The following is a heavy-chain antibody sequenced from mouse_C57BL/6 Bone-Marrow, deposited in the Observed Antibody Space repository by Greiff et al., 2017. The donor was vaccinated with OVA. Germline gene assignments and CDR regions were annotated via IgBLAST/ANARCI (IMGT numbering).Heavy chain of an antibody. Sequence: QVQLQQPGAELVKPGASVKMSCKASGYTFTSYWITWVKQRPGQGLEWIGDIYPGSGSTNYNEKFKSKATLTVDTSSSTADMQLSSLTSEDSAVYYCARWNYGSSDWYFDVWGTGTTVTVSS. CDR3: ARWNYGSSDWYFDV. CDR1: GYTFTSYW. V-gene: IGHV1-55*01. CDR2: IYPGSGST. D-gene: IGHD1-1*01. J-gene: IGHJ1*03.